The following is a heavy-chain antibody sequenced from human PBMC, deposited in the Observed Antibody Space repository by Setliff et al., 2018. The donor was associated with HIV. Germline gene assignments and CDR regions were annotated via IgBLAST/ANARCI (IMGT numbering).Heavy chain of an antibody. CDR3: ARVVSGTGYYFDY. V-gene: IGHV4-39*07. D-gene: IGHD6-19*01. CDR2: IYYTGTT. Sequence: PSETLSLTCTVSGGSISSSLYFWGWIRQPPWKGLEWIGSIYYTGTTYYNPSFKSRVTISGDTSKNQFSLSMSSETAADTAVYFCARVVSGTGYYFDYWGQGTLVTVSS. J-gene: IGHJ4*02. CDR1: GGSISSSLYF.